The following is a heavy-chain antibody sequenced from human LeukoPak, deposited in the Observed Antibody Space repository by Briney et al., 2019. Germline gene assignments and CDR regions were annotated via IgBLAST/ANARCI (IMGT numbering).Heavy chain of an antibody. D-gene: IGHD6-6*01. V-gene: IGHV4-59*12. CDR1: GGSISSYY. Sequence: SETLSLTCTVSGGSISSYYWSWIRQPPGKGLEWIGYIYYSGSTYYNPSLKSRVTISVDTSKNQFSLKLSSVTAADTAVYYCARELIAARTGYNWFDPWGQGTLVTVSS. CDR2: IYYSGST. J-gene: IGHJ5*02. CDR3: ARELIAARTGYNWFDP.